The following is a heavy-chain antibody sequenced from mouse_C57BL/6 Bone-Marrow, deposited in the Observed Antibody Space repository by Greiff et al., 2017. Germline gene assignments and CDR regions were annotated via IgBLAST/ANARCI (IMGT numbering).Heavy chain of an antibody. CDR3: TPLYYYGSSYDY. Sequence: VHVKQSGAELVRPGASVKLSCTASGFNIKDDYMHWVKQRPEQGLEWIGWIDPENGDTEYASKFQGKATITADTSSNTAYLQLSSLTSEDTAVYYCTPLYYYGSSYDYWGQGTTRTVSS. J-gene: IGHJ2*01. CDR1: GFNIKDDY. D-gene: IGHD1-1*01. CDR2: IDPENGDT. V-gene: IGHV14-4*01.